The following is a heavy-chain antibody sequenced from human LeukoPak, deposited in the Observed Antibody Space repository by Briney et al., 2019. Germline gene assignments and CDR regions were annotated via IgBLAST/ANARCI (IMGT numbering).Heavy chain of an antibody. J-gene: IGHJ4*02. D-gene: IGHD3-22*01. CDR1: GFTFSSYS. V-gene: IGHV3-48*01. Sequence: GGSLRLTCAASGFTFSSYSMNWVRQAPGKGLEWVSYISSSSSTIYYADSVKGRFTISRDNAKNSLYLQMNSLRAEDTAVYYCARDLYYYDSSGYLGDWGQGTLVTVSS. CDR2: ISSSSSTI. CDR3: ARDLYYYDSSGYLGD.